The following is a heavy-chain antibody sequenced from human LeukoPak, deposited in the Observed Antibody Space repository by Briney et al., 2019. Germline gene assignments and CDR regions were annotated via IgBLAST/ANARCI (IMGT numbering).Heavy chain of an antibody. V-gene: IGHV1-69*13. CDR1: GGTFSSYA. CDR3: ASPTIFGVVSVDYYYGMDV. CDR2: IIPIFGTA. D-gene: IGHD3-3*01. J-gene: IGHJ6*02. Sequence: SVKVSRKASGGTFSSYAISWVRQAPGQGLEWMGGIIPIFGTANYAQKFQGRVTITADESTSTAYMELSSLRSEDTAVYYCASPTIFGVVSVDYYYGMDVWGQGTTVTVSS.